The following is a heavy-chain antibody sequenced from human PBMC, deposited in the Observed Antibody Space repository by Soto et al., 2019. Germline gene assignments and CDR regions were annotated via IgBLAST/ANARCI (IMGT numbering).Heavy chain of an antibody. J-gene: IGHJ6*02. CDR2: IDPSDSYT. V-gene: IGHV5-10-1*01. CDR1: GYSFTSYW. D-gene: IGHD1-26*01. CDR3: EATKGGYYYYYGMDV. Sequence: ESLKVSFKGSGYSFTSYWISWVRQMPGKGLEWMGRIDPSDSYTNYSPSFQGHVTISADESISTAYLQWSSLKASDTAMYYCEATKGGYYYYYGMDVWGQGTTVTVSS.